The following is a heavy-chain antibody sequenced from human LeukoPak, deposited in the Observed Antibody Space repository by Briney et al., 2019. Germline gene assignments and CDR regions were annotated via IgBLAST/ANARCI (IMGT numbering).Heavy chain of an antibody. V-gene: IGHV4-34*01. CDR1: GGSFSGYY. J-gene: IGHJ4*02. D-gene: IGHD6-25*01. CDR3: ARGGFYYFDY. Sequence: SETLSLTCAVYGGSFSGYYWSWIRQPPGKGLEWIGEINHSGSTNYNPSLKSRVTISVDTSKNQFSLKLSSVTAADTAVYYCARGGFYYFDYWGQGTLVTVSS. CDR2: INHSGST.